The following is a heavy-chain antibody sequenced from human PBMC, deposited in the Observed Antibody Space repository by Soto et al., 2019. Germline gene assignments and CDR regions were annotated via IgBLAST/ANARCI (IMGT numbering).Heavy chain of an antibody. CDR2: IDPSDSYT. CDR3: AASEAVRPDH. CDR1: GYSFTSYW. J-gene: IGHJ1*01. V-gene: IGHV5-10-1*01. Sequence: GESLKISCKGSGYSFTSYWISWVRQMPGKGLEWMGRIDPSDSYTNYSPSFQGHVTISADKSISTAYLQWSSLKASDTDMYYCAASEAVRPDHWGQGTLVTVSS. D-gene: IGHD6-6*01.